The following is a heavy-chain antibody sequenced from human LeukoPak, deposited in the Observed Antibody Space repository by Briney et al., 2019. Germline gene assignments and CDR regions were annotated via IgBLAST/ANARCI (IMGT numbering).Heavy chain of an antibody. CDR3: ARVTQDIVVVPAAQTIYWYFDL. CDR1: GYTFTSYG. Sequence: ASVKVFCKASGYTFTSYGISWVRQAPGQGLEWMGWISAYNGNTNYAQKLQGRVTMTTDTSTSTAYMELRSLRSDDTAVYYCARVTQDIVVVPAAQTIYWYFDLWGRGTLVTVSS. J-gene: IGHJ2*01. D-gene: IGHD2-2*01. V-gene: IGHV1-18*01. CDR2: ISAYNGNT.